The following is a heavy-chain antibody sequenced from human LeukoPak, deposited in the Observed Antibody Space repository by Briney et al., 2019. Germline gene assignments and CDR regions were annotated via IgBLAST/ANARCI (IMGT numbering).Heavy chain of an antibody. CDR1: GYSFTSYW. D-gene: IGHD6-19*01. CDR2: IYPGDSDT. V-gene: IGHV5-51*01. Sequence: GETLRISCKGSGYSFTSYWISWVRQMPGKGLEWMVIIYPGDSDTRYSPSFQGQVTISPDQPISTAYLHCGRAKASDTAMYYCARHSSGWYGPGDYWGQGTLVSVSS. J-gene: IGHJ4*02. CDR3: ARHSSGWYGPGDY.